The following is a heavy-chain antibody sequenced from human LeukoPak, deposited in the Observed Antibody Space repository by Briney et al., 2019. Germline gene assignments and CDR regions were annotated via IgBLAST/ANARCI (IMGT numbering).Heavy chain of an antibody. CDR1: GGSISSYY. V-gene: IGHV4-59*01. J-gene: IGHJ4*02. CDR2: IYYSGST. CDR3: ASVTGSYGDIDY. D-gene: IGHD1-26*01. Sequence: PSETLSLTCTVSGGSISSYYWSWIRQPPGKGLEWIGYIYYSGSTNYNPSLKSRVTISVDTSKNQFSLKLSSVTAADTAVYYCASVTGSYGDIDYWGQGTLVTVPS.